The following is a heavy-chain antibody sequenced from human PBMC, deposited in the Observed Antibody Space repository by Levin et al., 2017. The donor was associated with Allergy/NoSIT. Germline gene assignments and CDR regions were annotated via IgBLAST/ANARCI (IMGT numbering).Heavy chain of an antibody. V-gene: IGHV3-7*01. CDR1: GFTFTNFW. J-gene: IGHJ4*02. CDR3: ARDLRSGSYGID. D-gene: IGHD1-26*01. Sequence: GGSLRLSCRASGFTFTNFWMSWARLLPGKGLELVATINQDGGEKYYVDSVKGRFSISRDNAKNSVSLQMNSLRADDTAVYYCARDLRSGSYGIDWGQGTLVTV. CDR2: INQDGGEK.